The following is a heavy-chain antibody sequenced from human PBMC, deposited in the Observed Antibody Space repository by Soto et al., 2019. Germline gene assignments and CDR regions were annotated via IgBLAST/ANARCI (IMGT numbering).Heavy chain of an antibody. D-gene: IGHD3-22*01. CDR1: GFTFSSYS. Sequence: EVQLVESGGGLVQPGGSLRLSCAASGFTFSSYSMNWVRQAPGKGLEWVSYISSSSSTIYYADSVKGRFTISRDNAKNSLYLQLNSLRDEDTAVYYCARGLYYYDSRGYWGYWGQGTLGTVSS. J-gene: IGHJ4*02. V-gene: IGHV3-48*02. CDR3: ARGLYYYDSRGYWGY. CDR2: ISSSSSTI.